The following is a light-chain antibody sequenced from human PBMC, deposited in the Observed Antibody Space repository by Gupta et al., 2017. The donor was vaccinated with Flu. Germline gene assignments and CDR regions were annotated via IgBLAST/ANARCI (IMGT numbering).Light chain of an antibody. Sequence: SVSASVGDRVTITCLARQGISSWLAWYQQKPWKAPKLLIYAASSLQRGVKSRCSGSGAGTDFTLTISSRQPEDFATYYCQQANSVPRMYTFGQGTKLEIK. CDR2: AAS. CDR3: QQANSVPRMYT. J-gene: IGKJ2*01. CDR1: QGISSW. V-gene: IGKV1-12*01.